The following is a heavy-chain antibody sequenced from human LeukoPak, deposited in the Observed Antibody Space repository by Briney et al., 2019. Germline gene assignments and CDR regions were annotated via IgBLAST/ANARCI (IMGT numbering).Heavy chain of an antibody. V-gene: IGHV3-21*01. D-gene: IGHD3-3*02. Sequence: GGSLRLSCAASGFTFSSFSMNWVRQAPGKGLEWVSSISSGGSYIYYADSVKGRFTISRDNAENSLYLQMNSLRAEDTAVYYCVSPFYWGQGTLVTVSS. CDR3: VSPFY. CDR2: ISSGGSYI. J-gene: IGHJ4*02. CDR1: GFTFSSFS.